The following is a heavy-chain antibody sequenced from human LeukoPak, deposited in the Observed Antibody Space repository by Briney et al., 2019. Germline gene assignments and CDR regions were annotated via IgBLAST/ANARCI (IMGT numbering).Heavy chain of an antibody. CDR2: IYYSGST. J-gene: IGHJ4*02. D-gene: IGHD3-22*01. Sequence: SETLSLTCTVSGGSISSYYWSWIRQPPGKGLEWIGYIYYSGSTNYNPSLKSRVTISVDTSKNQFSLKLSSVTAADTAVYYCARVVPDYHDSGGYLDYGGRGPLVPVP. V-gene: IGHV4-59*01. CDR3: ARVVPDYHDSGGYLDY. CDR1: GGSISSYY.